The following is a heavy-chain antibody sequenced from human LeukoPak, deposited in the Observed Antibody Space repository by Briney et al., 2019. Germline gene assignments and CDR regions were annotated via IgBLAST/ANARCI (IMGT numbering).Heavy chain of an antibody. CDR1: GFAFGSYW. Sequence: GGSLRLSCAASGFAFGSYWMHWVRQAPGKGLEWISRTNNDGTDISYADSVKGRFTISRDNAKNTLYLQMNSLRAEDTAVYYCARVGYYDSSGYYAYLQHWGQGTLVTVSS. CDR2: TNNDGTDI. CDR3: ARVGYYDSSGYYAYLQH. D-gene: IGHD3-22*01. J-gene: IGHJ1*01. V-gene: IGHV3-74*01.